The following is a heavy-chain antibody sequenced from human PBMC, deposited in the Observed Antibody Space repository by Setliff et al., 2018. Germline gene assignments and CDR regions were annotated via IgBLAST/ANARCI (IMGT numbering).Heavy chain of an antibody. J-gene: IGHJ5*02. D-gene: IGHD3-3*01. CDR2: INQGGGDQ. CDR1: GFTFSSLW. Sequence: PGGPLRLSCAASGFTFSSLWMAWVRQAPGKGLEWVANINQGGGDQFYVDSVRGRFIISRDNAKNSLYLHMNSLRADDTAVYYCSRDVYDFRTGQADPWGQGTLVTVSS. CDR3: SRDVYDFRTGQADP. V-gene: IGHV3-7*01.